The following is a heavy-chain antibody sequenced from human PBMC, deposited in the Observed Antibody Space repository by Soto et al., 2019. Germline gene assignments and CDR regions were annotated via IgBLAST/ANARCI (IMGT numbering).Heavy chain of an antibody. V-gene: IGHV1-18*04. D-gene: IGHD3-3*01. Sequence: GASVKVSCKASGYTFTSYGISWVRQAPGQGLEWMGWISAYNGNTNYAQKLQGRGTMTTDTSTSTAYMELRSLRSDDTAVYYCERINGITIFGVVIFAPDYYYGMVVWGPGPTVTVSS. J-gene: IGHJ6*02. CDR1: GYTFTSYG. CDR3: ERINGITIFGVVIFAPDYYYGMVV. CDR2: ISAYNGNT.